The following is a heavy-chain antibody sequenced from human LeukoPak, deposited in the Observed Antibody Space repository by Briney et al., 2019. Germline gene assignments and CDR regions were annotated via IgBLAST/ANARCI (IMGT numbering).Heavy chain of an antibody. Sequence: ASVKVSCKASVYTFTDYYMHWVRHAPGQGLEWMGWINPNSGGTNFAQKFQGRVAMTRDTSISTAYMELGSLRSDDTAVYYCARARWQLVPYFDSWGQGTLVTVSS. J-gene: IGHJ4*02. CDR3: ARARWQLVPYFDS. CDR2: INPNSGGT. D-gene: IGHD6-6*01. V-gene: IGHV1-2*02. CDR1: VYTFTDYY.